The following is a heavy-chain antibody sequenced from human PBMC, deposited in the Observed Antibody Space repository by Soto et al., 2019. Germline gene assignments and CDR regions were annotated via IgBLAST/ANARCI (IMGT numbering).Heavy chain of an antibody. D-gene: IGHD2-21*02. Sequence: PGGSLRLSCAASGFTFSSYGMHWVRQAPGKGLEWVAVIWYDGSNKYYADSVKGRFTISRDNSKNTRYLQMNSLRAEDTAVYYCARDTRAYCGGDCYPDYWGQGTLVTVSS. J-gene: IGHJ4*02. CDR3: ARDTRAYCGGDCYPDY. V-gene: IGHV3-33*01. CDR1: GFTFSSYG. CDR2: IWYDGSNK.